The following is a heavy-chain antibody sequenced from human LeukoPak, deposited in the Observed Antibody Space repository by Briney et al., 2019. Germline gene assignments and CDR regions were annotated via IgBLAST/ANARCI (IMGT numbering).Heavy chain of an antibody. V-gene: IGHV1-8*01. D-gene: IGHD6-19*01. CDR1: GYTFTSYD. CDR2: MNPNSGNT. Sequence: ASVNVSCKASGYTFTSYDINWVRQATGQGLEWMGWMNPNSGNTGYAQKFQGRVTMTRNTSISTAYMELSSLRSEDTAVYYCARGGRGWLEHAFDIWGQGTMVTVSS. CDR3: ARGGRGWLEHAFDI. J-gene: IGHJ3*02.